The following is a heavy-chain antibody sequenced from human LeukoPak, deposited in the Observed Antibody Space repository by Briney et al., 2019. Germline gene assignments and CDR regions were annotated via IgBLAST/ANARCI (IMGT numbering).Heavy chain of an antibody. D-gene: IGHD1-1*01. V-gene: IGHV4-39*07. Sequence: SETLSLTCTVSGGSISTTNYYWGWIRQPPGKGLEWIGSIYHSGSTYYNSSLKSRVTISVDTSKNQFSLKLSSVTAADTAVYYCARGRTSDYWGQGTLVTVSS. J-gene: IGHJ4*02. CDR2: IYHSGST. CDR3: ARGRTSDY. CDR1: GGSISTTNYY.